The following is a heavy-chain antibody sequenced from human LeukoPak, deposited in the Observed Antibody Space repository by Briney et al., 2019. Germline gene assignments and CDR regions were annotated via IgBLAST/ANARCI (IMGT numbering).Heavy chain of an antibody. J-gene: IGHJ4*02. CDR3: ARDRRGWYFDY. D-gene: IGHD2-15*01. V-gene: IGHV3-64*01. CDR2: ISSNGGST. CDR1: GFTFSSYA. Sequence: GALRLSCAASGFTFSSYAVHWVRQAPGKGLEYVSAISSNGGSTYYANSVKGRFTISRDNSKNTLYLQMGSLRAEDMAVYYCARDRRGWYFDYWGQGTLVTVSS.